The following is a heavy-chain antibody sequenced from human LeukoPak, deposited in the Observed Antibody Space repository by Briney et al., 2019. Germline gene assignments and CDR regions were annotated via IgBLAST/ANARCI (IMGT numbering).Heavy chain of an antibody. D-gene: IGHD3-3*01. CDR3: ARYYDFWSGYYTFDY. V-gene: IGHV3-21*01. J-gene: IGHJ4*02. CDR1: GFTFSSYS. Sequence: GGSLRLSCAASGFTFSSYSMNWVRQAPGKGLEWVSSISSSSSYIYYADSVKGRFTISRDNAKNSLYLQMNSLRAEDTAVYYCARYYDFWSGYYTFDYWGQGTPVTVSS. CDR2: ISSSSSYI.